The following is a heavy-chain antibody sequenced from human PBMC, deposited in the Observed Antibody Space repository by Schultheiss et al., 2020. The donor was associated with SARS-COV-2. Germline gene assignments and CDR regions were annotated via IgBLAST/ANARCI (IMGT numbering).Heavy chain of an antibody. Sequence: SETLSLTCTVSGGSISSYYWSWIRQPPGKGLEWIGYIYYSGSTNYNPSLKSRVTISVDTSKNQFSLKLRSVSAADTAMYYCARSGYTYDSFDYWGQGTLVTVSS. CDR3: ARSGYTYDSFDY. J-gene: IGHJ4*02. D-gene: IGHD5-18*01. CDR1: GGSISSYY. V-gene: IGHV4-59*01. CDR2: IYYSGST.